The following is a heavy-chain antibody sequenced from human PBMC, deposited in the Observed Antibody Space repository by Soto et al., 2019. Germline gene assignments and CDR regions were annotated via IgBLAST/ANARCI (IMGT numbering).Heavy chain of an antibody. J-gene: IGHJ2*01. V-gene: IGHV3-23*01. D-gene: IGHD3-22*01. CDR3: AKGSYYYDSSGYYNWYFDL. Sequence: PGGSLRLSCAASGFSFGSYGMTWVRQAPGKGLEWVSTVSGSGGTTYYAASVKGRFTISRDNSKKTLYLQLNSLTSADTAVYYCAKGSYYYDSSGYYNWYFDLWGRGTLVTVSS. CDR2: VSGSGGTT. CDR1: GFSFGSYG.